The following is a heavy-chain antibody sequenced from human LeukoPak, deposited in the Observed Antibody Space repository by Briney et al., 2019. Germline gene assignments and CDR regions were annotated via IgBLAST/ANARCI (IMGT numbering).Heavy chain of an antibody. J-gene: IGHJ1*01. CDR1: GFSFSSHS. CDR2: ITASSSTI. CDR3: AKDGPPDYDFWSGHSFQH. D-gene: IGHD3-3*01. Sequence: PGGSLRLSCVASGFSFSSHSFNWVRQAPGQGLEWVSYITASSSTIDYADSVKGRLTISRDNAKRSLYLQMNSLRAEDTAVYYCAKDGPPDYDFWSGHSFQHWGQGTLVTVSS. V-gene: IGHV3-48*04.